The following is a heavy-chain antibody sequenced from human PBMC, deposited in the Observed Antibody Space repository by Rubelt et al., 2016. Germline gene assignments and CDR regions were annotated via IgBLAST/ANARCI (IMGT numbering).Heavy chain of an antibody. J-gene: IGHJ3*02. CDR1: GFTFSSYG. CDR3: GRDRAGSSSWYPVFGAFDI. Sequence: QVQLVESGGGVVQPGRSLRLSCAASGFTFSSYGMHWVRQAPGKGLEWVAVIWYDGSNKYYADSVKGRFTISRDNSKNTRYLQMNSLGAEDTAVYYCGRDRAGSSSWYPVFGAFDIWGQGTMVTVSS. V-gene: IGHV3-33*01. D-gene: IGHD6-13*01. CDR2: IWYDGSNK.